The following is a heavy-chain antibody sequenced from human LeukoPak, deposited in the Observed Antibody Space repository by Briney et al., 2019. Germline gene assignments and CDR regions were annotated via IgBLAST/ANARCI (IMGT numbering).Heavy chain of an antibody. V-gene: IGHV4-59*08. CDR3: ARAYYYDSSGYWPLPDAFDI. D-gene: IGHD3-22*01. CDR2: IYYSGST. Sequence: PSETLSLTCTVSGGSISSYYWSWIRQPPGKGLEWIGYIYYSGSTNYNPSLKSQVTTSVDTSKNQFSLKLSSVTAADTAVYYCARAYYYDSSGYWPLPDAFDIWGQGTMVTVSS. CDR1: GGSISSYY. J-gene: IGHJ3*02.